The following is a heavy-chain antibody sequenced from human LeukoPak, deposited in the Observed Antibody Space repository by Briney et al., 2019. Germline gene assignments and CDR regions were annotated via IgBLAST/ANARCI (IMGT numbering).Heavy chain of an antibody. J-gene: IGHJ5*02. Sequence: EASVKVSCKASGYTFTGYYMHWVRQAPGQGLEWMGWINPNSGGTNYAQKVQGRVTMTRDTSISTAYMELSRLRSDDTAVYYCARPASAAAGINWFDPWGQGTLVTVSS. D-gene: IGHD6-13*01. CDR1: GYTFTGYY. CDR2: INPNSGGT. CDR3: ARPASAAAGINWFDP. V-gene: IGHV1-2*02.